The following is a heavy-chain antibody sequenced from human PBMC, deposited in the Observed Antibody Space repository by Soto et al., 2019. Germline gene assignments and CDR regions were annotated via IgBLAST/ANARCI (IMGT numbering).Heavy chain of an antibody. CDR2: INPSGTT. V-gene: IGHV4-34*01. CDR1: GGSLSAYY. J-gene: IGHJ1*01. Sequence: PSETLSLTCAVYGGSLSAYYWSWIRQPPGKGLEWIGEINPSGTTNYNPSLKSRVTISVDTSKNQFSLKLSPVTAADTAVYHCALAPAAHILHWVQGPLVTVSS. D-gene: IGHD2-2*01. CDR3: ALAPAAHILH.